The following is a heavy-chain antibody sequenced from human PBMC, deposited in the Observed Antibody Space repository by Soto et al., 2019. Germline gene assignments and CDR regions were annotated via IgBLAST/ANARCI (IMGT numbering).Heavy chain of an antibody. CDR3: ATQHYDWGGGRVPPYYGLDV. CDR1: GYTFTGYY. V-gene: IGHV1-2*04. CDR2: INPNSGGT. Sequence: GASVKVSCKASGYTFTGYYMHWVRQAPGQGLEWMGWINPNSGGTNYAQKFQGWVTMTRDTSISTAYMELSRLRSDDTAVYYCATQHYDWGGGRVPPYYGLDVWGEGATVTVFS. J-gene: IGHJ6*04. D-gene: IGHD3-16*01.